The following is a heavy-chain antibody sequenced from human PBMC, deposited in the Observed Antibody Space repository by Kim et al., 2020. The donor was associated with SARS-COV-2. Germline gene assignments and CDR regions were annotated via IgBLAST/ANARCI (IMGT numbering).Heavy chain of an antibody. Sequence: GGSLRLSCTASGFTFGDYAMSWVRQAPGKGLEWVGFIRSKAYGGTTEYAASVKGRFTISRDDSKSIAYLQMNSLKTEDTAVYYCTREAGGAKGGMDVWGKGTTVTVSS. D-gene: IGHD3-10*01. V-gene: IGHV3-49*04. CDR1: GFTFGDYA. J-gene: IGHJ6*03. CDR2: IRSKAYGGTT. CDR3: TREAGGAKGGMDV.